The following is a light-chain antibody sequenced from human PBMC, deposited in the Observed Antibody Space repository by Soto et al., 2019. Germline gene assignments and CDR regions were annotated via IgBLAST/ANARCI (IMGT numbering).Light chain of an antibody. CDR3: QQYGSSLT. J-gene: IGKJ3*01. CDR1: QGIGDT. V-gene: IGKV3-15*01. Sequence: EIVMTQSPATLSVSPGEGATLSCRASQGIGDTLAWYQQKPGQTPRLLIYDTSIRATGVPARFSGSRSGAEFTLTISRLEPEDFAAYYCQQYGSSLTFGPGTKVDIK. CDR2: DTS.